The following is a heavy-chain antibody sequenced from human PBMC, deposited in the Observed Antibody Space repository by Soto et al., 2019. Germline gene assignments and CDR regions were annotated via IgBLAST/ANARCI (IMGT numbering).Heavy chain of an antibody. V-gene: IGHV3-23*01. CDR3: AKGSDTSRPYYFDY. Sequence: EVQLLESGGELVQPGGSLRLSCAASGFNFTNYAMGWVRQTPGKGLEWVSAITSTGGDTYHSDSVKGRFTISRDNSKNTLYFQLNSLRADDTAIYYCAKGSDTSRPYYFDYWGQGTLVTVSS. CDR2: ITSTGGDT. CDR1: GFNFTNYA. D-gene: IGHD3-16*01. J-gene: IGHJ4*02.